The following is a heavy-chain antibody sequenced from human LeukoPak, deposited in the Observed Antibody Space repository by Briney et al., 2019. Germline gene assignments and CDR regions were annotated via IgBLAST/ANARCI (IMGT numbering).Heavy chain of an antibody. D-gene: IGHD3-22*01. J-gene: IGHJ4*02. V-gene: IGHV4-39*01. CDR2: TYYSGST. CDR1: GGSISSSSYY. CDR3: ARLYYDSSGYYQICYFDY. Sequence: SETLSLTCTVSGGSISSSSYYWGWIRQPPGKGLEWIGSTYYSGSTYYNPSLKSRVTISVDTSKNQFSLNLSSVTAADTAVYYCARLYYDSSGYYQICYFDYWGQGTLVTVSS.